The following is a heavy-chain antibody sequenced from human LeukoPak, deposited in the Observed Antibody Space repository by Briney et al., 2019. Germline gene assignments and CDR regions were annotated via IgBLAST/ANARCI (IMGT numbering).Heavy chain of an antibody. CDR2: IKQDGGEK. J-gene: IGHJ4*02. CDR3: ARLGGSYYTY. V-gene: IGHV3-7*01. Sequence: GGSLRLSCVASGFAFSSYWMSWVRQAPGKGLEWVANIKQDGGEKYYVDSVKGRFTISRDNAKNSLFLQMNSLRVEDTAVYYCARLGGSYYTYWGQGTLVTVPS. D-gene: IGHD1-26*01. CDR1: GFAFSSYW.